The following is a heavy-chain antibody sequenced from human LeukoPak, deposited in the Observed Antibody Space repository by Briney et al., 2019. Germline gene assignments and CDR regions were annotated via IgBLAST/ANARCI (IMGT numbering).Heavy chain of an antibody. CDR1: GGSISSYY. J-gene: IGHJ4*02. CDR2: IYYSGST. D-gene: IGHD2-2*01. Sequence: SETLSLTCTVPGGSISSYYWSWIRQPPGKGLEWIGYIYYSGSTNYNPSLKSRVTISVDTSKNQFSLKLSSVTAADTAVYYCARMGVPAAMYFDYWGQGTLVIVSS. V-gene: IGHV4-59*01. CDR3: ARMGVPAAMYFDY.